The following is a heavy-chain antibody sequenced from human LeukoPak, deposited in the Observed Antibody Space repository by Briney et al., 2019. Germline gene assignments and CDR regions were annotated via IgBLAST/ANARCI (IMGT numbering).Heavy chain of an antibody. Sequence: ASETLSLTCIVSGGSIRSSSHFWVCVRQPPGKGLEWIGSINYSGTTYYTSSLKSRVTMSVNTSKSQFSLKLTSVTAADTAVYYCARLNSGSYGNYFDYWGQGTLVTVSS. CDR3: ARLNSGSYGNYFDY. CDR1: GGSIRSSSHF. D-gene: IGHD1-26*01. J-gene: IGHJ4*02. CDR2: INYSGTT. V-gene: IGHV4-39*01.